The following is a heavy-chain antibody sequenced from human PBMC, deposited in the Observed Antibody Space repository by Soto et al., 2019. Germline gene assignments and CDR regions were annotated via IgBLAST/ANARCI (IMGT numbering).Heavy chain of an antibody. CDR3: ARHNRYSSTWFEGWFDP. D-gene: IGHD6-13*01. J-gene: IGHJ5*02. CDR1: GYSFTNYW. V-gene: IGHV5-51*01. CDR2: IHPGDSDT. Sequence: GESLKISCQGSGYSFTNYWVGWVRQIPGRGLEWMGIIHPGDSDTRYGLFFQGQVTISADKSISTAYLQWSSLKASDTAMYYCARHNRYSSTWFEGWFDPWGQGTLVTVSS.